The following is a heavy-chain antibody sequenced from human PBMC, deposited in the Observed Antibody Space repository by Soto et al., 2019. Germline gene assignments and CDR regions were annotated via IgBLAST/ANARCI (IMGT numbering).Heavy chain of an antibody. CDR3: AKARCTTSNCYVPDY. CDR2: VSGSGGGT. J-gene: IGHJ4*02. D-gene: IGHD2-8*01. Sequence: GGSLRLSCAASGFTFKSYAMTWVRQAPGKGLEWVSGVSGSGGGTYYADSVKGRFTISRDNPKKTVYLQMNSLRAEDTAVYYCAKARCTTSNCYVPDYWGQGTLVTVSS. V-gene: IGHV3-23*01. CDR1: GFTFKSYA.